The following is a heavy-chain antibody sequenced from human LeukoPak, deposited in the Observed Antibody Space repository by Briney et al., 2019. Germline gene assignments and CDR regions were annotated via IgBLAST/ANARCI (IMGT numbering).Heavy chain of an antibody. Sequence: GGSLRLSCAASGFTFSSYAMSWVRQAPGKGLEWVSAISGSGGSTYYADSVKGRFTISRDNSKNTLHLQMNSLRAEDTAVYYCAKDVGYYDSSGYYSFFDYWGQGTLVTVSS. CDR2: ISGSGGST. D-gene: IGHD3-22*01. CDR1: GFTFSSYA. CDR3: AKDVGYYDSSGYYSFFDY. J-gene: IGHJ4*02. V-gene: IGHV3-23*01.